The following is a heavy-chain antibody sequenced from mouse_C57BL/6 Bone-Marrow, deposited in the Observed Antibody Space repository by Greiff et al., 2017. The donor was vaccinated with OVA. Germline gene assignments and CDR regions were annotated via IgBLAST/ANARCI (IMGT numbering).Heavy chain of an antibody. V-gene: IGHV1-5*01. J-gene: IGHJ3*01. Sequence: VQLQQSGTVLARPGASVKMSCKTSGYTFTSYWMHWVKQRPGPGLEWIGAIYPGNSDTSYNQKFKGKAKLTAVTSASTAYMELSSLTNEDSAVYDCTRGPSGYGSSYGFAYWGQGTLVTVSA. CDR3: TRGPSGYGSSYGFAY. CDR1: GYTFTSYW. D-gene: IGHD1-1*01. CDR2: IYPGNSDT.